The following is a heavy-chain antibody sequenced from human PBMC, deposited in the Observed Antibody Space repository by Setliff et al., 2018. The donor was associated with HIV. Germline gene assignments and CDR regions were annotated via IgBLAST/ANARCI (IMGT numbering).Heavy chain of an antibody. D-gene: IGHD3-10*01. Sequence: SETLSLTCAMYGDSFGDFYWNWIRQAPGKGLEWIVELNDRGHINYNPSLKSRVTISQDTSKNQFSLRLSSVTAGDTAVYYCTRRRGPMVRGVDPTPSYYFDYWGQGTLVTVSS. CDR3: TRRRGPMVRGVDPTPSYYFDY. V-gene: IGHV4-34*01. CDR2: LNDRGHI. CDR1: GDSFGDFY. J-gene: IGHJ4*02.